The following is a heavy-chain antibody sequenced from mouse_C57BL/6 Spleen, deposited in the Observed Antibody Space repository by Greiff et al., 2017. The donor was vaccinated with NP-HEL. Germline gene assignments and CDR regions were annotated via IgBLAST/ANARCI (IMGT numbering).Heavy chain of an antibody. CDR1: GYTFTSYW. J-gene: IGHJ3*01. V-gene: IGHV1-7*01. CDR2: INPSSGYT. CDR3: AGEACDYDARFAY. Sequence: QVQLKESGAELAKPGASVKLSCKASGYTFTSYWMHWVHQRPGQGLEWIGYINPSSGYTKYNQKFKGKATLTADKSSSTAYMQLNGLTYEYSAVEYCAGEACDYDARFAYWGQGTLVTVSA. D-gene: IGHD2-4*01.